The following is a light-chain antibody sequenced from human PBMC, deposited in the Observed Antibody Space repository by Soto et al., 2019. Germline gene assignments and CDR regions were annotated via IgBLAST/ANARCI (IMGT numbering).Light chain of an antibody. CDR2: EVS. CDR3: SSYAGNSPLWV. CDR1: NSDVGSFNL. V-gene: IGLV2-23*02. J-gene: IGLJ3*02. Sequence: QSALTQPASVSGSPGQSITISCTGTNSDVGSFNLVSWYQQHPGKAPELILYEVSQRPSGVSSRFSGSKSGNTASLTISGLQAEDEADYYCSSYAGNSPLWVFGGGTKLTVL.